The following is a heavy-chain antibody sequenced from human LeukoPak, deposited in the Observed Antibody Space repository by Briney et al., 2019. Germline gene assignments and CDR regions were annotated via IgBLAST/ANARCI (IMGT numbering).Heavy chain of an antibody. Sequence: GGSLRLSCAASGFTFSSYAMSWVRQAPGKGLEWVSAISGSGGSTYYADSVRGRLTISRDNSKNTLYLQMNSLRAEDTAVYYCAKGSGGSGSYYNGHLDYWGQGTLVTVSS. D-gene: IGHD3-10*01. CDR2: ISGSGGST. CDR3: AKGSGGSGSYYNGHLDY. J-gene: IGHJ4*02. V-gene: IGHV3-23*01. CDR1: GFTFSSYA.